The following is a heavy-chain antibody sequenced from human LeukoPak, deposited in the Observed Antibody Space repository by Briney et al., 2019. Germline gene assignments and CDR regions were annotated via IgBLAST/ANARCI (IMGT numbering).Heavy chain of an antibody. CDR3: ARVGATWYFQL. V-gene: IGHV3-11*06. Sequence: GGSLRLSCAASGFTFSDYYLTWIRQAPGKGLEWVSYISSSSSDTNYADSVRGRFTISRDNANKSLYLQMNSLRDEDTAVYYCARVGATWYFQLWGQGALVTVSS. CDR2: ISSSSSDT. CDR1: GFTFSDYY. D-gene: IGHD1-26*01. J-gene: IGHJ1*01.